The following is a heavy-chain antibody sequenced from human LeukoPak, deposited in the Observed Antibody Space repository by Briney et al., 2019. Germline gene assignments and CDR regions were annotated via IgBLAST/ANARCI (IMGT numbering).Heavy chain of an antibody. CDR3: ARGLFGESYDY. J-gene: IGHJ4*02. CDR1: GYSISSGYY. D-gene: IGHD3-10*02. CDR2: IYHSGST. V-gene: IGHV4-38-2*01. Sequence: SETLSLTCAVSGYSISSGYYWGWIRQPPGKGLEWIGSIYHSGSTYYNPSLKSRVTISVDTSKNQFSLKLSSMTAADTAVYYCARGLFGESYDYWGQGTLVTVSS.